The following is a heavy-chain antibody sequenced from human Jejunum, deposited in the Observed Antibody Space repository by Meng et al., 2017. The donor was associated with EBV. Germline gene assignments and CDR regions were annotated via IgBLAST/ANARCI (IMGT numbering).Heavy chain of an antibody. CDR3: TTDHQFQLPY. J-gene: IGHJ4*02. CDR2: IKRKTDGGTT. V-gene: IGHV3-15*01. CDR1: GFTFSNTW. Sequence: EVQLVESGGGLVKCGGCLRLSCAASGFTFSNTWMNWVRQAPGKGLEWVGRIKRKTDGGTTNYAAPVKGRFTISRDDSKNTLYLQMNSLKTEDTALYYCTTDHQFQLPYWGQGTLVTVSA. D-gene: IGHD5-24*01.